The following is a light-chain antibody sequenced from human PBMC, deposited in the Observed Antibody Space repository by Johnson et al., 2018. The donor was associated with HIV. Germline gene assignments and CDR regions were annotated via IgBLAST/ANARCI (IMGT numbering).Light chain of an antibody. CDR3: GTWDSSLSAGV. Sequence: QSVLTQSPSVSAAPGQKVTISCSGSSSNIGNNYVSWYQQLPGTAPKLLIYDNNKRPSGIHDRFYGSKSGTSATLGITGLQTGDEADYYGGTWDSSLSAGVFGTGTKDTVL. CDR1: SSNIGNNY. J-gene: IGLJ1*01. CDR2: DNN. V-gene: IGLV1-51*01.